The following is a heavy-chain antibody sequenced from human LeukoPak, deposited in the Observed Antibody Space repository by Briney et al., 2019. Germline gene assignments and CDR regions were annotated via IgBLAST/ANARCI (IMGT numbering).Heavy chain of an antibody. CDR1: GYTFTSYG. J-gene: IGHJ4*02. V-gene: IGHV1-18*01. CDR2: ISAYNGNT. D-gene: IGHD1-20*01. Sequence: ASVKVSCKASGYTFTSYGISWVRQAPGQGLEWMGWISAYNGNTNYAQKLQGRVTMTTDTSTSTAYMELRSLRAEDTAVYYCAKDGYNWNDAVFDYWGQGTLVTVSS. CDR3: AKDGYNWNDAVFDY.